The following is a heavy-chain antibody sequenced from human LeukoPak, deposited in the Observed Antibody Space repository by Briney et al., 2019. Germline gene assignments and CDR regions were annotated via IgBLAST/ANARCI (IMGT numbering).Heavy chain of an antibody. CDR3: AREPLQLGSNYFDY. J-gene: IGHJ4*02. Sequence: GGSLRLSCAASGFALSGYEMNWVRQAPGRGLEWVSIISSSGAIIYYADSVKGRFTISRDNAKNSLYLQMNSLRAEDTAVYYCAREPLQLGSNYFDYWGQGTLVAVSS. V-gene: IGHV3-48*03. CDR1: GFALSGYE. D-gene: IGHD3-16*01. CDR2: ISSSGAII.